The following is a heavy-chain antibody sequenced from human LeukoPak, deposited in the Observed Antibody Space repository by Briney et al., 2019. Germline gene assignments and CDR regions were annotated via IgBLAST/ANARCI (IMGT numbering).Heavy chain of an antibody. CDR3: TRRLDD. CDR2: IKHDESEK. D-gene: IGHD3-16*01. V-gene: IGHV3-7*01. CDR1: GFSFNSDW. J-gene: IGHJ4*02. Sequence: GGSLRLSCAASGFSFNSDWMDWVRQAPGKGLEWVANIKHDESEKNYLDSVKGRFTISRDNAQNPLYLQMNGLRVEDTAVYYCTRRLDDWGQGTLVTVSS.